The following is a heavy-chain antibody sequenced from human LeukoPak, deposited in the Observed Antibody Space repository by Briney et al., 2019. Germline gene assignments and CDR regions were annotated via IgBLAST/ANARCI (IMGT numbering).Heavy chain of an antibody. D-gene: IGHD1-26*01. CDR1: GGTFSSYA. CDR2: IIPILGIA. Sequence: GASVKVSCKASGGTFSSYAISWVRQAPGQGLEWMGRIIPILGIANYAQKFQGRVTITADKSTSTAYMELSSLRSEDTAVYYCAKAGDPYSGNYYGGDWFGPWGQGSLVTVSS. J-gene: IGHJ5*02. V-gene: IGHV1-69*04. CDR3: AKAGDPYSGNYYGGDWFGP.